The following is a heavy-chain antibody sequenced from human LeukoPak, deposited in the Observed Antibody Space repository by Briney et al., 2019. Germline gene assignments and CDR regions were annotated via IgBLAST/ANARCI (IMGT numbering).Heavy chain of an antibody. J-gene: IGHJ5*02. CDR2: MNPNSGNT. Sequence: ASVKVSCKASGYTFTSYDINWVRQATGQGLEWMGWMNPNSGNTGYAQKFQGRVTMTRNTSISTAYMELSSLRSEDTAVYYCARGGSSGWYHWLSPYNWFDPWAREPWSPSPQ. V-gene: IGHV1-8*01. CDR1: GYTFTSYD. D-gene: IGHD6-19*01. CDR3: ARGGSSGWYHWLSPYNWFDP.